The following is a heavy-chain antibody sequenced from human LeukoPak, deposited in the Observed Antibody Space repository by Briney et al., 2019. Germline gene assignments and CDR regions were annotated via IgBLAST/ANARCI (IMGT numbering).Heavy chain of an antibody. CDR2: IYHSGST. J-gene: IGHJ4*02. CDR1: GGSISSGGYY. Sequence: PSETLSLTCTVSGGSISSGGYYWSWIRQPPGKGLEWIGYIYHSGSTYYNPSLKSRVTISVDRSKNQFSLKLSSVTAADTAVYYCARARVVCSSTSCFLGNFDYWGQGTLVTVSS. CDR3: ARARVVCSSTSCFLGNFDY. V-gene: IGHV4-30-2*01. D-gene: IGHD2-2*01.